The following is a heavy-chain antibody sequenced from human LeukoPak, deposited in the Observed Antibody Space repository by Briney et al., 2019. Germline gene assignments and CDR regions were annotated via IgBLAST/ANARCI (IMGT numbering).Heavy chain of an antibody. Sequence: GGSLPVSRAASGFTVSRNYMSWVRQAPGKGLEWVSAIYSDASTYYADSVKRRFTISRGNSKNTLSLQMNSLRAEDTGLYYCARVPYRSPSHFDYWGQGALGSASS. CDR1: GFTVSRNY. J-gene: IGHJ4*02. D-gene: IGHD4-11*01. V-gene: IGHV3-66*01. CDR2: IYSDAST. CDR3: ARVPYRSPSHFDY.